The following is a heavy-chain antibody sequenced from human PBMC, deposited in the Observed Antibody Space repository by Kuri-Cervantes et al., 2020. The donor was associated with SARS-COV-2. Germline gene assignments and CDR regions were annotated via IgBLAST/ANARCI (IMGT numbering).Heavy chain of an antibody. J-gene: IGHJ3*02. Sequence: ASVKVSCKASGYSFTSYGISWVRQAPGQGLEWIGWINAYNGNTKYAQRLQGRVTMTTDTSTSTAHMELKSLRSDDTAVYYCAREGGGDPLVLGFGVVIHDAFDIWGQGTMVTVSS. V-gene: IGHV1-18*01. CDR2: INAYNGNT. CDR3: AREGGGDPLVLGFGVVIHDAFDI. D-gene: IGHD3-3*01. CDR1: GYSFTSYG.